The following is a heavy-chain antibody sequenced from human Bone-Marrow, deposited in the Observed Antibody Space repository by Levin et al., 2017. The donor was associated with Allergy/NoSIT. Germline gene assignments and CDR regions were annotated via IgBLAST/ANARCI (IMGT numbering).Heavy chain of an antibody. Sequence: SSETLSLTCTVSGGSISHYYWSWIRQPPGKRLEWIGYIYYSGSTNYNPSLQSRVAISVDTSKNQFSLKLSSVTAADTAVYYCARITHYDDGSSEYDPGYYFGHWGQGALVIVSS. CDR1: GGSISHYY. V-gene: IGHV4-59*01. D-gene: IGHD3-16*01. CDR3: ARITHYDDGSSEYDPGYYFGH. CDR2: IYYSGST. J-gene: IGHJ4*02.